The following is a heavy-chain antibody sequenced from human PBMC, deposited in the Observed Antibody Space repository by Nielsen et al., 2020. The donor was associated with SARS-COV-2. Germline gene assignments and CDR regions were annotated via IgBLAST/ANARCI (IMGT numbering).Heavy chain of an antibody. CDR1: GYTFTSYG. CDR3: AKNLISPNWFDP. Sequence: ASVKVSCKASGYTFTSYGISWVRQAPGQGLEWMGWISAYNGNTNYAQKLQGRVTMTTDTSTSTAYMELRSLRSDDTAVYYCAKNLISPNWFDPWGQGTLVTVSS. V-gene: IGHV1-18*01. J-gene: IGHJ5*02. D-gene: IGHD1-14*01. CDR2: ISAYNGNT.